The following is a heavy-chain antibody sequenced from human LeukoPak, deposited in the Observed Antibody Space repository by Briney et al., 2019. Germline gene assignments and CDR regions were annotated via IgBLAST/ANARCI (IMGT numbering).Heavy chain of an antibody. CDR3: GRGGVGGGGKFDY. Sequence: SETLSLTCTVSGGSISSYYWSWIRQPPGKGLEWIGYIYYSGSTNYNPSLKSRVTISVDTSKNQFSLKLSSVTAADTAVYYCGRGGVGGGGKFDYWGQGNLV. CDR2: IYYSGST. V-gene: IGHV4-59*01. J-gene: IGHJ4*02. CDR1: GGSISSYY. D-gene: IGHD4-23*01.